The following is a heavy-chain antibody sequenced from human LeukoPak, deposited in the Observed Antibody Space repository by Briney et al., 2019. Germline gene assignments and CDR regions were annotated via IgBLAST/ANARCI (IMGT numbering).Heavy chain of an antibody. D-gene: IGHD3-10*01. V-gene: IGHV4-30-2*01. CDR2: IYHSGST. CDR3: ARGMLYYYGSGSPTLDP. CDR1: GGSISSGGYS. J-gene: IGHJ5*02. Sequence: SETLSLTCAVSGGSISSGGYSWSWIRQPPGKGLEWIGYIYHSGSTYYNPSLKSRVTISVDRYKNQFSLKLSSVTAADTAVYYCARGMLYYYGSGSPTLDPWGQGTLVTVSS.